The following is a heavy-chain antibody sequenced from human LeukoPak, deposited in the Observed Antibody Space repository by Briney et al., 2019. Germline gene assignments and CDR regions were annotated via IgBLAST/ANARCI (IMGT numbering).Heavy chain of an antibody. J-gene: IGHJ6*03. CDR3: ARVRGSLSPADYMDV. D-gene: IGHD3-16*01. CDR2: ISIISSTI. V-gene: IGHV3-48*01. CDR1: GFTFSSYS. Sequence: GGSLRLSCAASGFTFSSYSMNWVRQAPGKGLEWVSYISIISSTIYYADSVKGRFTISRDNAKNSLYLQMNSLRVEDTAVYYCARVRGSLSPADYMDVWGKGTTVTVSS.